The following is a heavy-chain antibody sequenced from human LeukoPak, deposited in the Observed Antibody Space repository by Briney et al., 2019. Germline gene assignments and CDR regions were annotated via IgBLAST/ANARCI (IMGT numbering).Heavy chain of an antibody. J-gene: IGHJ6*02. CDR1: GYTFTGYY. V-gene: IGHV1-2*02. CDR2: INPNSGGT. CDR3: AGAPGSGMWGMDV. D-gene: IGHD3-10*01. Sequence: ASVKVSCKASGYTFTGYYMHWVRQAPGQGLEWMGWINPNSGGTNYAQKFQGRVTMTRDTSISAAYMELSRLRSDDTAVYYCAGAPGSGMWGMDVWGQGTTVTVSS.